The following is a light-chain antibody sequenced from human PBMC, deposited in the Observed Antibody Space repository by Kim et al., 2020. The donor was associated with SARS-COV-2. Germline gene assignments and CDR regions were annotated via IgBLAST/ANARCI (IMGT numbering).Light chain of an antibody. V-gene: IGKV1-12*02. CDR1: QGITSW. CDR2: AAS. Sequence: DIQMTQSPSSVSASVGDRVTITCRASQGITSWLVWYQQKPGKAPKLLIYAASSLQSGVPLRFSGSGSGTDFTLTISSLQPEDFATYYCQQANSFPFTFGQGTRLEIK. J-gene: IGKJ5*01. CDR3: QQANSFPFT.